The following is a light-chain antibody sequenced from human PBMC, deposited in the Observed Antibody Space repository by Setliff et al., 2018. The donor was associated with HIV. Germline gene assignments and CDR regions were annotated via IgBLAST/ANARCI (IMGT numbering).Light chain of an antibody. J-gene: IGLJ1*01. CDR3: QVWDSDTYHQV. V-gene: IGLV3-21*04. Sequence: SYELTQTPPVSVAPGQTAIINCGGHNIGRKTVHWYQQKPGQAPVVVIYHDTDRPSGIPERFSGSNSGNTATLTIRSVEAGDEADYYCQVWDSDTYHQVFGPGTKVTVL. CDR2: HDT. CDR1: NIGRKT.